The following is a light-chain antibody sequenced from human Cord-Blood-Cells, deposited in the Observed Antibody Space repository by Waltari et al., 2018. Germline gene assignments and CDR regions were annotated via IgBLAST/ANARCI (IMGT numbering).Light chain of an antibody. Sequence: QSALTQPASVSGSPGQSITLSCTGTSSDVGGYNYVSWYQQHPGKAPKLMIYDVSNRTSGVSNCFSGSKSGNTASLTISGLQAEDEADYYCSSYTSSSTLVFGGGTKLTVL. CDR2: DVS. CDR3: SSYTSSSTLV. CDR1: SSDVGGYNY. J-gene: IGLJ3*02. V-gene: IGLV2-14*03.